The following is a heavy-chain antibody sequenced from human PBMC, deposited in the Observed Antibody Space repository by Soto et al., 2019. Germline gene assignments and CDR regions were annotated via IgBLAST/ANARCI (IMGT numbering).Heavy chain of an antibody. V-gene: IGHV4-34*01. J-gene: IGHJ6*02. CDR3: ASDSWSGSYYYGMDV. Sequence: SETLSLTCAVYGGSFSGYYWSWIRQPPGKGLEWIGEINHSGSTNYNPSLKSRVTISVDTSKNQFSLKLSSVTAADTAVYYCASDSWSGSYYYGMDVWGQGTTVTVSS. CDR2: INHSGST. D-gene: IGHD3-3*01. CDR1: GGSFSGYY.